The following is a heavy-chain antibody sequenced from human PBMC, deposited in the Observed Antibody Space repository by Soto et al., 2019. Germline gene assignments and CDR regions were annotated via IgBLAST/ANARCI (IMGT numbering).Heavy chain of an antibody. CDR1: GYSFSTYS. V-gene: IGHV5-51*01. CDR3: ATWRSRYWFDF. D-gene: IGHD3-3*01. CDR2: IHSGDSNA. Sequence: GESLKISCKGSGYSFSTYSIGWGRQMPGKGLEWMGNIHSGDSNARYSPSFQGQVTISVDRSITTAYMQCSSLKSSDPALYYCATWRSRYWFDFWGQGTPVTVSS. J-gene: IGHJ4*02.